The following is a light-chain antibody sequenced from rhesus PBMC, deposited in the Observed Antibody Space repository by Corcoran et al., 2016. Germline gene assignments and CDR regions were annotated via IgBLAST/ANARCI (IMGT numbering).Light chain of an antibody. CDR2: YAD. J-gene: IGKJ2*01. Sequence: DIQMSQSPSSLSASVGDRIIITCRASQANNSYLNWYQQIPGKAPKLLIYYADTLTSGVPARCSGTGSGTEFSLTICSLQPRDCATYFCQQGVRHPYSFGQGTKVGI. CDR3: QQGVRHPYS. V-gene: IGKV1-32*02. CDR1: QANNSY.